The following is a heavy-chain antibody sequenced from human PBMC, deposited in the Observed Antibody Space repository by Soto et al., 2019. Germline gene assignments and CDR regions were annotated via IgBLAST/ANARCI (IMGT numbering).Heavy chain of an antibody. J-gene: IGHJ5*02. CDR2: INPNSGGT. CDR1: GYTFTGYY. V-gene: IGHV1-2*02. D-gene: IGHD3-22*01. Sequence: ASVKVSCKASGYTFTGYYMHWVRQAPGQGLEWMGWINPNSGGTNYAQKFQGRVTMTRGTSISTAYMEPSMLRSDDTAVYYCARDRSHYYDSSGRFDPWGQGTLVTVSS. CDR3: ARDRSHYYDSSGRFDP.